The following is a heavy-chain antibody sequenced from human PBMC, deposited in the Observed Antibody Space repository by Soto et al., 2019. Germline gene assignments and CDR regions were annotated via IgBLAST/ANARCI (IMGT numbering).Heavy chain of an antibody. Sequence: PGGSLRLSCAASGFTFSSYEMNWVRQAPGKGLEWVSYISSSGSTIYYADSVKGRFTISRDNAKNSLYLQMTSLRAEDTAVYYCARDAAGGYGVYYYYYGMDVWGQGTTVTVSS. CDR3: ARDAAGGYGVYYYYYGMDV. CDR2: ISSSGSTI. J-gene: IGHJ6*02. CDR1: GFTFSSYE. V-gene: IGHV3-48*03. D-gene: IGHD5-12*01.